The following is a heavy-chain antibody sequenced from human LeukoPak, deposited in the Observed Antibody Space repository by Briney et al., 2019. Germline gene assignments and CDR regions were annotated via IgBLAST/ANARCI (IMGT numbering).Heavy chain of an antibody. D-gene: IGHD3-9*01. CDR1: GGSISSGGYS. CDR3: ARVGVLTGYPFDY. CDR2: IYYNGST. Sequence: PSQTLSLTCAVSGGSISSGGYSWSWIRQPPGNGLEWIGYIYYNGSTYYNPSLKSRVTISVDTSKNQFSLKLSSVTAADTAVYYCARVGVLTGYPFDYWGQGTLVTVSS. J-gene: IGHJ4*02. V-gene: IGHV4-30-4*07.